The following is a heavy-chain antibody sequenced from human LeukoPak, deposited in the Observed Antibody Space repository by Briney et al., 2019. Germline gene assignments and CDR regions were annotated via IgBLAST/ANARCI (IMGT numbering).Heavy chain of an antibody. CDR2: IYYSGST. Sequence: SETLSLTCTVSGGSISSYYWSWIRQPPGKGLEWIGYIYYSGSTNYNPSLKSRVTISVDTSKNQFSLKLSSVTAADTAVYYCAGDLDSSTPSLDVWGKGTTVTVSS. CDR1: GGSISSYY. V-gene: IGHV4-59*01. D-gene: IGHD6-13*01. CDR3: AGDLDSSTPSLDV. J-gene: IGHJ6*04.